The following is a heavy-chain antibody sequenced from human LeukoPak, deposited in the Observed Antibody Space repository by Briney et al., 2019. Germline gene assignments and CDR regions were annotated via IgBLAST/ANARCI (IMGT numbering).Heavy chain of an antibody. V-gene: IGHV3-7*01. CDR2: IKQDGSEK. Sequence: GGSLRLSCAASGFTFSNYWMSWVRQAPGKGLEWVASIKQDGSEKHYVDSVKGRFTISRDNAKNSLYLQMNSPRADDTAVYYCARLYSSSVNFWGQGTMVTVSS. J-gene: IGHJ4*02. CDR1: GFTFSNYW. CDR3: ARLYSSSVNF. D-gene: IGHD6-13*01.